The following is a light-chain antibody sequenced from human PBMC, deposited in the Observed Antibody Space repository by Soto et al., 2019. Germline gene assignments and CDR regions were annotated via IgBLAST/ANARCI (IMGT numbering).Light chain of an antibody. CDR1: SGHSSYI. Sequence: QSVLTQSSSASASLGSSVKLTCTLSSGHSSYIIAWHQQQPGKAPRYLMKLEESGSYNKGSGVPDRFSGSSSGADRYLTISNLQFEDEADYYCETWDTRGVFGGGTKLTVL. V-gene: IGLV4-60*02. J-gene: IGLJ3*02. CDR2: LEESGSY. CDR3: ETWDTRGV.